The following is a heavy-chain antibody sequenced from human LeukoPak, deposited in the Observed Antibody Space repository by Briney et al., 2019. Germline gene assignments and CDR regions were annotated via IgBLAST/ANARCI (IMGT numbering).Heavy chain of an antibody. CDR3: ARVQVELADAFDI. V-gene: IGHV1-69*01. J-gene: IGHJ3*02. D-gene: IGHD2-8*02. CDR1: GGTFSSYA. CDR2: IIPIFGTA. Sequence: SVKVSCKASGGTFSSYAISWVRQAPGQGLEWMGGIIPIFGTANYAQKFQGRVTIAADESTSTAYMELSSLRSEDTAVYYCARVQVELADAFDIWGQGTMVTVSS.